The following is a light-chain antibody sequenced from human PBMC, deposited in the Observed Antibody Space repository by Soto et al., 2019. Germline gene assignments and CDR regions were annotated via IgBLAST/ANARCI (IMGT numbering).Light chain of an antibody. CDR2: EVS. J-gene: IGLJ2*01. Sequence: QSALTQPASVSGSPGQSITISCTGTSSDGGGYNYVSWYQQHPGKAPQLMIYEVSNRPSGVSNRFAGSKSGNTASGTISGLQAEDEADYYCSSYTSSSTPVVFGGGTQLTVL. V-gene: IGLV2-14*01. CDR3: SSYTSSSTPVV. CDR1: SSDGGGYNY.